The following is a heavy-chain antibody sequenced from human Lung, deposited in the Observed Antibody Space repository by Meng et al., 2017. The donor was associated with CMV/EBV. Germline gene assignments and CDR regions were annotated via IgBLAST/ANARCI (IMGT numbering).Heavy chain of an antibody. J-gene: IGHJ4*02. CDR3: AREAGRDGYATPKFDY. CDR1: GGSIGSGGYY. Sequence: QVPRQEAGPGLVKPSQTLSLTCTVSGGSIGSGGYYWSWIRQHPGKGLEWIGYIYYTGSTFYNPSLKSRVTISVDTSKNQFSLKLIPATAADTAVYYCAREAGRDGYATPKFDYWGQGTLVTVSS. CDR2: IYYTGST. D-gene: IGHD5-24*01. V-gene: IGHV4-31*03.